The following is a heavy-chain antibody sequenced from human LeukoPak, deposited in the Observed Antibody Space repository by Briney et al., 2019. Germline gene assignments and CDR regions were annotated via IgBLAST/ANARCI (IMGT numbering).Heavy chain of an antibody. CDR3: AYSSTSSLGCYDY. CDR1: GFPFSSYG. Sequence: GGSLRLSCXASGFPFSSYGMHWVRQAPGKGLEWVAFIRYDGSNKYYADSVKGRFTISRDNSKNTLYLQMNSLRAEDTAVYYCAYSSTSSLGCYDYWGQGTLVTVSS. V-gene: IGHV3-30*02. J-gene: IGHJ4*02. D-gene: IGHD2-2*01. CDR2: IRYDGSNK.